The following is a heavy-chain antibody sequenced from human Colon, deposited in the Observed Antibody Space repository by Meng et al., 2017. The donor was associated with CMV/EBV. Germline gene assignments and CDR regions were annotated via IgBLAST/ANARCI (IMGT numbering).Heavy chain of an antibody. V-gene: IGHV3-30*03. CDR1: GFIFSDYG. Sequence: GESLKISCAASGFIFSDYGFHWVRQAPGKGLEWVALISNDATIKYFADSVKGRFTISRDNSNNTVFLHMSSLRPGDTAVHYCVRGRYYGVTFGTAPFFDYWGQGTLVTVSS. CDR3: VRGRYYGVTFGTAPFFDY. J-gene: IGHJ4*02. CDR2: ISNDATIK. D-gene: IGHD3-16*01.